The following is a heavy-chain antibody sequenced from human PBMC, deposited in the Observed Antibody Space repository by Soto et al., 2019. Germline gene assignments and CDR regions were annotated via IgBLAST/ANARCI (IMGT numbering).Heavy chain of an antibody. CDR3: VRDLAAVQD. CDR1: GGSFSGYY. Sequence: QVQLQQWGAGLLKPSETLSLTCAVYGGSFSGYYWSWIRQPPGKGLEWIGEITRSGSTNYNPSLKGRVTISVDTSKQQFSLSLASVTAADAGVYFCVRDLAAVQDWGQGTLVTVSS. V-gene: IGHV4-34*01. D-gene: IGHD6-13*01. CDR2: ITRSGST. J-gene: IGHJ1*01.